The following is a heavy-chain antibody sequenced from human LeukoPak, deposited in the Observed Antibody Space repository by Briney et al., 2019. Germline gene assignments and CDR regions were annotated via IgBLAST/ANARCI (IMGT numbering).Heavy chain of an antibody. D-gene: IGHD6-13*01. CDR2: VYYSGST. J-gene: IGHJ4*02. V-gene: IGHV4-39*01. Sequence: PSETLSLTCTVSGGSITSSSYYWGWIRQPPGKGLECIGSVYYSGSTYYNPSLKSRVTISVDTSKNLFSLKVSSVTAADTAVYYCARSLLYSSSWDYYFDYWGQGTLVTVSS. CDR3: ARSLLYSSSWDYYFDY. CDR1: GGSITSSSYY.